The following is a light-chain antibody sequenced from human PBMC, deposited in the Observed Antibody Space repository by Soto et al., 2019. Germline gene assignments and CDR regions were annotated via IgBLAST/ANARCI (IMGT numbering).Light chain of an antibody. V-gene: IGLV6-57*04. CDR1: SGSIASNY. Sequence: NFMLTQPHSVSESPGKTVTISCTRSSGSIASNYVQWYQLRPGSAPTTVVFEDNERPSGVPDRFSGSIDRSSNSASLTISGLRTEDEADYYCQSYDTTNVVFGGGTKLTVL. CDR3: QSYDTTNVV. CDR2: EDN. J-gene: IGLJ2*01.